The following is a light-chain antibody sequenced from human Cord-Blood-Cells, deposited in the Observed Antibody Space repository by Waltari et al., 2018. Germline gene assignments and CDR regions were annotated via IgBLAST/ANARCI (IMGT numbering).Light chain of an antibody. V-gene: IGLV3-21*03. CDR3: QVWDSSSDHPGV. J-gene: IGLJ3*02. CDR1: NMGSKS. Sequence: SYVLTQPPSVSVAPGKTARITCGGNNMGSKSVPWYQQKPGQAPVLVVYDDSDGPSGIPERFSGSNSGNTATLTISRVEAGDEADYYCQVWDSSSDHPGVFGGGTKLTVL. CDR2: DDS.